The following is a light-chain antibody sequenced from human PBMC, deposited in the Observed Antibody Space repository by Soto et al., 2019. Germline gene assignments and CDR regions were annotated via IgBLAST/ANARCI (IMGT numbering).Light chain of an antibody. CDR3: HRHAWSPQT. V-gene: IGKV3-20*01. J-gene: IGKJ1*01. Sequence: EIVLTQSPGTLSLSPGERATLSCRASQSVPKNFLAWYQQKRGQAPRLLVYDASSKATGTPDRFSGSGSGTDFPLTISRLEPEDFAVYYCHRHAWSPQTFGQGTKVEIK. CDR2: DAS. CDR1: QSVPKNF.